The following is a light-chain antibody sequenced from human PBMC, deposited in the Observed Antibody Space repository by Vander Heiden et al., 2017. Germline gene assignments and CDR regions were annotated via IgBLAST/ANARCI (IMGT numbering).Light chain of an antibody. J-gene: IGKJ2*01. V-gene: IGKV3-15*01. CDR1: QSVSRN. CDR3: QQYNNWPRT. Sequence: EIVMTQSPATPSVSPGERATLSCRATQSVSRNLAWYQQNPGQAPRLLIYAASTRATGIPARFSGSGSGTVFTLTISSLQSEDFAVYYCQQYNNWPRTFGQGTKLEIK. CDR2: AAS.